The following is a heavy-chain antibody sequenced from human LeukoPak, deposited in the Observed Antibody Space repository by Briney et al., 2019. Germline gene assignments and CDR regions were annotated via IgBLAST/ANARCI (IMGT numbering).Heavy chain of an antibody. V-gene: IGHV4-31*03. CDR3: ARAILTPSEYVWHFDL. D-gene: IGHD6-6*01. CDR2: NT. J-gene: IGHJ2*01. Sequence: SETLSPTCTISGGSINSGGYYWSWIRQHPGKGLEWIGYNTYYNPSLKSRVTISVDTSKNQFSLKLSTVTAADTAVYYCARAILTPSEYVWHFDLWGRGTLVTVSS. CDR1: GGSINSGGYY.